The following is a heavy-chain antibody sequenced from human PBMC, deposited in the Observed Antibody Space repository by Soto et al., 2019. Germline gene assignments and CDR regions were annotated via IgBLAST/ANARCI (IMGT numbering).Heavy chain of an antibody. V-gene: IGHV1-69*13. D-gene: IGHD2-2*01. Sequence: ASVKVSCKASGGTFSSYAISWVRQAPGQGLEWMGGIIPIFGTANYAQKFQGRVTITADESTSTAYMELSSLRSEDTAVYYCARDRPPPPYCISTSCYAGEGYYYGMDVWGQGTTVTVSS. CDR1: GGTFSSYA. CDR3: ARDRPPPPYCISTSCYAGEGYYYGMDV. J-gene: IGHJ6*02. CDR2: IIPIFGTA.